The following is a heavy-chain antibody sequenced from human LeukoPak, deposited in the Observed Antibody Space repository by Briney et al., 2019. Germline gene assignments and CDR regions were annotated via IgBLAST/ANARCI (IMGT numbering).Heavy chain of an antibody. V-gene: IGHV4-59*12. CDR3: ARGRSAVYY. Sequence: SETLSLTCSVSGGSMSIYYWSWIRQPPGKGLEWIGYFSYSGSTNYNTSLKSRVTISVDTSKNQFSLKLSSVTAADTAVYYCARGRSAVYYWGQGTLVTLSS. CDR1: GGSMSIYY. D-gene: IGHD6-13*01. CDR2: FSYSGST. J-gene: IGHJ4*02.